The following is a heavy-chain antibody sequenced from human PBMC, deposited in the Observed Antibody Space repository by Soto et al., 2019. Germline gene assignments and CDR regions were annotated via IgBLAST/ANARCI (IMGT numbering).Heavy chain of an antibody. Sequence: QLQLQESGPGLVKPSETLSLTCTVSGGSISSSSYYWGWIRQPPGKGLEWIGSIYYSGSTYYNPSLKSRVTISVDTSKNQFSLKLSSVTAADTAVYYCARHSTRYCSSTSCYLDYFDYWGQGTLVTVSS. CDR1: GGSISSSSYY. D-gene: IGHD2-2*01. J-gene: IGHJ4*02. CDR3: ARHSTRYCSSTSCYLDYFDY. CDR2: IYYSGST. V-gene: IGHV4-39*01.